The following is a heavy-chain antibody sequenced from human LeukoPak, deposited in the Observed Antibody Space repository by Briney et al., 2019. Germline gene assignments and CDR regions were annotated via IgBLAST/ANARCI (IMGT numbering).Heavy chain of an antibody. CDR1: GYTFTSYY. Sequence: ASVKVSCKASGYTFTSYYMHWVRQAPGQGLEWMGIIKPSDGGISYAQKFQGRVSMTRATSISTAYLELSSLTFEDTAVYYCARTPPKGDIDYWGQGTLVTVSS. CDR3: ARTPPKGDIDY. CDR2: IKPSDGGI. V-gene: IGHV1-46*01. D-gene: IGHD2-21*02. J-gene: IGHJ4*02.